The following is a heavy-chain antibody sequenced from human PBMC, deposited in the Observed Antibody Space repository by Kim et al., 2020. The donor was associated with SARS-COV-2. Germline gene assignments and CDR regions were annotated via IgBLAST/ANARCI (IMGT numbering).Heavy chain of an antibody. CDR2: IYYSGST. J-gene: IGHJ4*02. Sequence: SETLSLTCTVSGGSISSSSYYWGWIRQPPGKGLEWIGSIYYSGSTYYNPSLKSRVTISVDTSKNQFSLKLSSVTAADTAVYYCASPMVRGVTTPSLDWGQGTLVTVSS. CDR3: ASPMVRGVTTPSLD. D-gene: IGHD3-10*01. V-gene: IGHV4-39*01. CDR1: GGSISSSSYY.